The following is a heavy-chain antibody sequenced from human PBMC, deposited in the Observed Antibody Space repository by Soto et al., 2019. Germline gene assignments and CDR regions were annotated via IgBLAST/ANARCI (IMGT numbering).Heavy chain of an antibody. D-gene: IGHD2-2*01. Sequence: ASVKVSCKASGYTFTGYYIHWVRQAPGQGLEWMGWINPNSGGTNYAQKFQGRVTMTRDTSISTAYMELSRLRSDETAVYYCAALPLPAAMRYYYVMDVWGQGTTVTVSS. CDR2: INPNSGGT. CDR1: GYTFTGYY. CDR3: AALPLPAAMRYYYVMDV. J-gene: IGHJ6*02. V-gene: IGHV1-2*02.